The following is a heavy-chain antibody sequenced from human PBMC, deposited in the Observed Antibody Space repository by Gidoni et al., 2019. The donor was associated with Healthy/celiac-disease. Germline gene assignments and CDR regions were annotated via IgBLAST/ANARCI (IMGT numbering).Heavy chain of an antibody. D-gene: IGHD1-1*01. Sequence: EVQLVESGGGLVQPGGSLRLSCAASGFTFSSYDMHWVRQATGKGLEWVSAIGTAGDTYYPGSVKGRFTISRENAKNSLYLQMNSLRAGDTAVYYCARGYNWNADVLMDVWGQGTTVTVSS. CDR2: IGTAGDT. V-gene: IGHV3-13*01. CDR1: GFTFSSYD. CDR3: ARGYNWNADVLMDV. J-gene: IGHJ6*02.